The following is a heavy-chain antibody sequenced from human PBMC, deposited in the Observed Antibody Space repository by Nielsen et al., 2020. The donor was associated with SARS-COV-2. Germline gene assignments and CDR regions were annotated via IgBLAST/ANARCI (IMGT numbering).Heavy chain of an antibody. CDR1: GYTFTSYY. J-gene: IGHJ6*02. Sequence: ASVKVSCKASGYTFTSYYMHWVRQAPGRGLEWMGIINPSGGSTSYAQKFQGRVTMTRDTSTSTVYMELSSLRSEDTAVYYCAREVVVVAATPDYYYGMDVWGQGTTVTVSS. D-gene: IGHD2-15*01. CDR3: AREVVVVAATPDYYYGMDV. V-gene: IGHV1-46*01. CDR2: INPSGGST.